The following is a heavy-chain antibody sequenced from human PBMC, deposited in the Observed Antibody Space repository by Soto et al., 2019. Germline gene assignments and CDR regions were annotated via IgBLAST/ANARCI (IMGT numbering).Heavy chain of an antibody. CDR1: GFTFSSYG. J-gene: IGHJ5*02. CDR2: ISYDGSNK. D-gene: IGHD3-3*01. V-gene: IGHV3-30*18. CDR3: AKSFFGVVYWFDP. Sequence: SLRLSCAASGFTFSSYGMHWVRQAPGKGLEWVAVISYDGSNKYYADSVKGRFTISRDNSKNTLYLQMNSLRAEDTAVYYCAKSFFGVVYWFDPWGQGTLVTVSS.